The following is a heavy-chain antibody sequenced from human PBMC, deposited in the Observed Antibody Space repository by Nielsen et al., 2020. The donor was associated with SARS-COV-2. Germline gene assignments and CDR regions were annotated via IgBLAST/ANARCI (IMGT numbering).Heavy chain of an antibody. Sequence: GGSLRLSCAASGFSFSDHYMSWIRQAPGKGLEWVANIKQDGSDKYYVDSVKGRFTISRDNAKNSLYLQINSLRSEDTAVYYCTKGAQLGDYWGQGTLVTVSS. J-gene: IGHJ4*02. CDR1: GFSFSDHY. V-gene: IGHV3-7*01. CDR3: TKGAQLGDY. D-gene: IGHD3-16*01. CDR2: IKQDGSDK.